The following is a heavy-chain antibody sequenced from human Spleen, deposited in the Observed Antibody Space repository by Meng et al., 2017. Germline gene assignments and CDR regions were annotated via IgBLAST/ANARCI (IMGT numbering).Heavy chain of an antibody. D-gene: IGHD2-15*01. Sequence: GESLKISCAASGFTFSSYAMSWVRQAPGKGLEWVSAISGSGGSTYYADSVKGRFTISRDNSKNTLYLQMNSLRAEDMAVYYCAYYCSGGSCYSGDYWGQGTLVTVSS. J-gene: IGHJ4*02. CDR1: GFTFSSYA. V-gene: IGHV3-23*01. CDR2: ISGSGGST. CDR3: AYYCSGGSCYSGDY.